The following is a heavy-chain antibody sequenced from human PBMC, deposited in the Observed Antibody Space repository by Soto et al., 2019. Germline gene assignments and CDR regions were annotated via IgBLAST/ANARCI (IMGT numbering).Heavy chain of an antibody. V-gene: IGHV4-59*01. J-gene: IGHJ4*02. Sequence: PSETLSLTCTVSGDSISGYYWSWIRQPPGKGLEWIGYIYYSGSTNYNPSLKGRVTMSVDTSKNQFSLKLTSVTAADTAMYFCAKYRRTDAEGYTFDCWGQGALVTVS. CDR3: AKYRRTDAEGYTFDC. CDR1: GDSISGYY. CDR2: IYYSGST. D-gene: IGHD2-15*01.